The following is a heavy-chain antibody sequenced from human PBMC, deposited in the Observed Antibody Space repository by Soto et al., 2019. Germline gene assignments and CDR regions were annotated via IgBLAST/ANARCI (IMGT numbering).Heavy chain of an antibody. CDR3: ARNRRLGDFWSGYSNWFDP. CDR1: GFTFSSYS. D-gene: IGHD3-3*01. Sequence: EVQLVESGGGLVKPGGSLRLSCAASGFTFSSYSMNWVRQAPGKGLEWVSSISSSSSYIYYADSVKGRFTISRDNAKNSLYLQMNSLRAEDTAVYYCARNRRLGDFWSGYSNWFDPWGQGTLVTVSS. V-gene: IGHV3-21*01. J-gene: IGHJ5*02. CDR2: ISSSSSYI.